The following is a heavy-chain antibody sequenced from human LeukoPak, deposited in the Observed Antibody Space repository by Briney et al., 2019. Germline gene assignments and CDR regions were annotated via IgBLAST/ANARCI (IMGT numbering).Heavy chain of an antibody. CDR2: IYYSGST. CDR1: GGSISSYY. Sequence: SETLSLTCTVSGGSISSYYWSWIRQPPGKGLEWIGYIYYSGSTNYNPSLKSRVTISVDTSKNQFSLKLSSVTAADTAVYYCARFPRLYYSRGNWFDPWGQGTLVTASS. CDR3: ARFPRLYYSRGNWFDP. V-gene: IGHV4-59*12. D-gene: IGHD3-10*01. J-gene: IGHJ5*02.